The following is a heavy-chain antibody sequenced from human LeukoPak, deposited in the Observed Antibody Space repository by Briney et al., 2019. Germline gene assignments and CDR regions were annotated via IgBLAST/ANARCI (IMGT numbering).Heavy chain of an antibody. CDR2: ISPSGGST. V-gene: IGHV1-46*01. D-gene: IGHD1-1*01. Sequence: GASVKVSCKAFGYTFTSNYMHWVRQAPGQGPEWMGVISPSGGSTTYAQKFQGRVTLTRDMSTSTDYLELSSLRSEDTAVYYCARDENWNDEGGKGYNWFDTWGQGTLVAVSS. CDR3: ARDENWNDEGGKGYNWFDT. J-gene: IGHJ5*02. CDR1: GYTFTSNY.